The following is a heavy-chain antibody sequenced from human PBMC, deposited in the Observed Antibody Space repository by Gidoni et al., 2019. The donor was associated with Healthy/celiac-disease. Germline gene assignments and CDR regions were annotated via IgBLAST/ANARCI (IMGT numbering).Heavy chain of an antibody. V-gene: IGHV3-33*01. CDR2: IWYDGSNK. D-gene: IGHD3-22*01. Sequence: QVQLVESGGGVVQPGRSLRLSCAASGFTFSSYGMHWVRQAPGKGLEWVSVIWYDGSNKYYADSVKGRFTISRDNSKNTLYLQMNSLRAEDTAVYYCARGYYDSSGYYYGGFDYWGQGTLVTVSS. CDR3: ARGYYDSSGYYYGGFDY. J-gene: IGHJ4*02. CDR1: GFTFSSYG.